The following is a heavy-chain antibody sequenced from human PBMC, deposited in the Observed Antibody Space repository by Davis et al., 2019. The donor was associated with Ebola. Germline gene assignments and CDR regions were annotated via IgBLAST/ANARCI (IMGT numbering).Heavy chain of an antibody. CDR3: AKEGLLWFGELLLYYYGMDV. CDR2: ISYDGSNK. J-gene: IGHJ6*02. D-gene: IGHD3-10*01. Sequence: SCKASGYTFSSYAMHWVRQAPGKGLEWVAVISYDGSNKYYADSVKGRFTISRDNSKNTLYLQMNSLRAEDTAVYYCAKEGLLWFGELLLYYYGMDVWGQGTTVTVSS. V-gene: IGHV3-30-3*02. CDR1: GYTFSSYA.